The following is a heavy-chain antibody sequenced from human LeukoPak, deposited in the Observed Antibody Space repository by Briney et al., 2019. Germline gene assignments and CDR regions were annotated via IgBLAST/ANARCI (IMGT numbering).Heavy chain of an antibody. CDR2: ISYDGSNK. V-gene: IGHV3-30-3*01. D-gene: IGHD3-22*01. CDR1: GFTFSSYA. Sequence: GGSLRLSCAASGFTFSSYAMHWVRQAPGKGLEWVAVISYDGSNKYYADSVKGRFTISRDNSKNTLYLQMNSLKTEDTAVYYCVRDAFKSGYLYFDYWGQGTLVTVSS. CDR3: VRDAFKSGYLYFDY. J-gene: IGHJ4*02.